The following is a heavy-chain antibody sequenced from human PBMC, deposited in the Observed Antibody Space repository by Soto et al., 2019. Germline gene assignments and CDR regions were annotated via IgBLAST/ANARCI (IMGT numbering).Heavy chain of an antibody. CDR3: AKDPTSGGPGY. V-gene: IGHV3-30*18. CDR2: ISYDGSNK. D-gene: IGHD2-15*01. J-gene: IGHJ4*02. CDR1: GFTFSSYG. Sequence: GGSLRLSCAASGFTFSSYGMHWVRQAPGKGLEWVAVISYDGSNKYYADSVKGRFTISRDNSKNTLYLQMNSLRAEDTAVYYCAKDPTSGGPGYWGQGTLVTVSS.